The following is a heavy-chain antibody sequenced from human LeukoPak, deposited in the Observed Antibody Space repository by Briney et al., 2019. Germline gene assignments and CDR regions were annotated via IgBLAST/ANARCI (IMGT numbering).Heavy chain of an antibody. J-gene: IGHJ3*02. CDR2: IYYSGST. Sequence: SETLSLTCTVSGGSISSYYWSWIRQPPGKGLGWIGYIYYSGSTNYNPSLKSRVTISVDTSKNQFSLKLSSVTAADTAVYYCARVVPNRGSSSANDGAFDIWGQGTMVTVSS. CDR3: ARVVPNRGSSSANDGAFDI. V-gene: IGHV4-59*01. CDR1: GGSISSYY. D-gene: IGHD6-13*01.